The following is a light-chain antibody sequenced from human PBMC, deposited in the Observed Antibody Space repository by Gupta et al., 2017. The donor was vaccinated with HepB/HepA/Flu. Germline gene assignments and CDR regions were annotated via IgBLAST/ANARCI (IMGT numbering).Light chain of an antibody. Sequence: DIQLTQSPLFLSASVGDRVTITCRASRGISSYVAWYQQKPGKAPNLLIYAASTWQRGVPSRFSGSGYGKELTLTISSRQPEDVASYYCQQRNSYLFFTFGHGTKVDI. CDR1: RGISSY. CDR2: AAS. CDR3: QQRNSYLFFT. J-gene: IGKJ3*01. V-gene: IGKV1-9*01.